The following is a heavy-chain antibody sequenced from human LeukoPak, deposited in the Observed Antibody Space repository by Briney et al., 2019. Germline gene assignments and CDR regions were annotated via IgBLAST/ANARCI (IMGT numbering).Heavy chain of an antibody. CDR3: ARRAGDYSHPYDY. V-gene: IGHV3-53*01. CDR1: GFTFSSYA. J-gene: IGHJ4*02. Sequence: TGGSLRLSCAASGFTFSSYAMSWVRQAPGKGLEWVSFIYSGGNTHNSDSVKGRFTISRDNSKNTLYLQMNTLRAEDTAVYYCARRAGDYSHPYDYWGQGTLVTVSS. CDR2: IYSGGNT. D-gene: IGHD3-22*01.